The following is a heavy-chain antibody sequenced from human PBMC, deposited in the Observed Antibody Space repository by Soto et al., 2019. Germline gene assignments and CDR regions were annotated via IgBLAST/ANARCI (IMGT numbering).Heavy chain of an antibody. Sequence: QVQLQGSGPGLVKPSQTLSLTCTVSGGSINIGGYYWSWIRQHPGKGLEWIGYIYYSGSTFYNPSLKSRVTISFDTSKNQFSLKLNSVTAADTAVYYCARTAWNFFDYWDQGTLVTVSS. J-gene: IGHJ4*02. V-gene: IGHV4-31*03. CDR2: IYYSGST. CDR1: GGSINIGGYY. D-gene: IGHD1-1*01. CDR3: ARTAWNFFDY.